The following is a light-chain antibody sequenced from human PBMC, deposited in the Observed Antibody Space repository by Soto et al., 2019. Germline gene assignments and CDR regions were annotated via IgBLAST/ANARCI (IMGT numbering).Light chain of an antibody. CDR2: DAS. V-gene: IGKV3-11*01. CDR3: QQRSNWLT. CDR1: QSVSSY. J-gene: IGKJ4*01. Sequence: EIVVTQSPATLSFSPGERATLSCRASQSVSSYLAWYQQKPGQAPRLLIYDASNRATGIPARFSGSGSGTDFTLTISSLEPEDFAVYYCQQRSNWLTFGGGTKVEIK.